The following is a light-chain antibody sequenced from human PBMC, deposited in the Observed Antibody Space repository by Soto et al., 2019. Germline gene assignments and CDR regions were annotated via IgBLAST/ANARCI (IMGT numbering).Light chain of an antibody. CDR1: SSDVGGYNY. V-gene: IGLV2-14*01. CDR2: EVS. J-gene: IGLJ1*01. Sequence: QSVLTQPASVSGSPGQSITISCTGTSSDVGGYNYVSWYQQRPGKAPKLMIYEVSNRPSGVSNRFSGSKSGNTASLTISGVQAEDEADYYCTSYTSSSTPYVFGTGTKATVL. CDR3: TSYTSSSTPYV.